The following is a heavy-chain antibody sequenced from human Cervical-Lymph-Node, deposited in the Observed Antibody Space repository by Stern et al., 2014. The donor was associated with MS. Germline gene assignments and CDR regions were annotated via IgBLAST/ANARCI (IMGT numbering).Heavy chain of an antibody. D-gene: IGHD4/OR15-4a*01. V-gene: IGHV1-18*01. CDR3: ARDKDHGLDI. CDR2: VSAQTGST. CDR1: GYTFSSNG. Sequence: DQLVESGLEVKKPGASVKVSCKASGYTFSSNGISWVRQAPGQGLEWMGWVSAQTGSTAYVQSFHDRFTMTTDPSTRTAFMELRSLRSDDTAMYYCARDKDHGLDIWRQGTMVTISS. J-gene: IGHJ3*02.